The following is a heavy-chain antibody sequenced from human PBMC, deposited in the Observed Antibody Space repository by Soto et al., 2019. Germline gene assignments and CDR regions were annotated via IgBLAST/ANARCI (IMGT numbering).Heavy chain of an antibody. D-gene: IGHD3-16*01. CDR2: IIPIFGAT. V-gene: IGHV1-69*06. CDR3: ARMGGGFLDS. CDR1: GGTFSSYA. Sequence: QVQLVQSGAEVKKPGSSVKVSCKASGGTFSSYAITWVRQAPGQGLDWMGEIIPIFGATNFAQKFQGRATITADKSTTTAYMELSSLTSEDTAVYYCARMGGGFLDSWGQGTLVTVSS. J-gene: IGHJ5*01.